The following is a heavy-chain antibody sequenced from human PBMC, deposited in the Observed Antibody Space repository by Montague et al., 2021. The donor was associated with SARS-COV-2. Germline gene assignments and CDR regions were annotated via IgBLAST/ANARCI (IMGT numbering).Heavy chain of an antibody. Sequence: CAISGDSVSSNSAAWNWNRQSPSRRLEWLGRTYYRSKWYNDYAVSVKSRITINPDTSKNQFSLQLNSVTPEDTAVYYCARGGSWLYYFDYWGQGTLVTVSS. CDR3: ARGGSWLYYFDY. D-gene: IGHD6-13*01. J-gene: IGHJ4*02. CDR1: GDSVSSNSAA. CDR2: TYYRSKWYN. V-gene: IGHV6-1*01.